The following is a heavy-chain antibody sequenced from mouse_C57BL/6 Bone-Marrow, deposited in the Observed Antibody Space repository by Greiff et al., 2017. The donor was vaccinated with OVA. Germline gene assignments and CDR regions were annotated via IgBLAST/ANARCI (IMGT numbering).Heavy chain of an antibody. D-gene: IGHD4-1*01. CDR1: GFTFSSYA. CDR2: ISDGGSYT. V-gene: IGHV5-4*01. Sequence: DVKLVESGGGLVKPGGSLKLSCAASGFTFSSYAMSWVRQTPEKRLEWVATISDGGSYTYYPDNVKGRFTISRDNAKNNLYLQMSHLKSEDTAMYYCARDLGPYWGQGTTLTVSS. CDR3: ARDLGPY. J-gene: IGHJ2*01.